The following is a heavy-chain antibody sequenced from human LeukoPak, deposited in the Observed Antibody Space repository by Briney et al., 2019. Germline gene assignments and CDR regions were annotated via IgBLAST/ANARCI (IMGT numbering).Heavy chain of an antibody. J-gene: IGHJ4*02. Sequence: PSQTLSLTCTVSGASISSGTYYWSWIRQPAGKGLEWIGRIYTSGNTNYNPSLNSRVTLSVDTSKNQFSLKLSSVTAADTAVYYCARGDAHYDFWSGYYYSPLDYWGQGTLVTVSS. V-gene: IGHV4-61*02. D-gene: IGHD3-3*01. CDR2: IYTSGNT. CDR1: GASISSGTYY. CDR3: ARGDAHYDFWSGYYYSPLDY.